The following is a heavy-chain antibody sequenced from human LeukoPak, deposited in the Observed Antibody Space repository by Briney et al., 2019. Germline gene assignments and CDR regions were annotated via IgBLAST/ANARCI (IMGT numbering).Heavy chain of an antibody. D-gene: IGHD3-22*01. V-gene: IGHV3-73*01. Sequence: GGSLKLSCAASGFTFSGSAMHWVRQASGKGLEWVGRIRSKANSYATVYGASVKGRFTISRDDSKNTAYLQMNSLKTEDTAVYYCTRRYYHDSSGSYRNDYWGQGTLVTVSS. CDR3: TRRYYHDSSGSYRNDY. CDR1: GFTFSGSA. CDR2: IRSKANSYAT. J-gene: IGHJ4*02.